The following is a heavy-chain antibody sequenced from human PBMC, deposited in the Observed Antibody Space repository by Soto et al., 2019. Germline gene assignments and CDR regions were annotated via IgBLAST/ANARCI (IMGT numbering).Heavy chain of an antibody. V-gene: IGHV3-23*01. Sequence: GGSLRLSCAASGFTFSSYAMSWVRQAPGKGLEWVSAISGSGGSTYYADSVKGRFTISRDNSKNTLYLQMNSLRAEDTAVYYCAKDQDIVLMVPDLLLDYWGQGTLVTVSS. J-gene: IGHJ4*02. CDR2: ISGSGGST. CDR1: GFTFSSYA. D-gene: IGHD2-8*01. CDR3: AKDQDIVLMVPDLLLDY.